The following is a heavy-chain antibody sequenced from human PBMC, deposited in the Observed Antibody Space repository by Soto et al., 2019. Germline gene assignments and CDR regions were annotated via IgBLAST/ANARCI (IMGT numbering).Heavy chain of an antibody. D-gene: IGHD2-15*01. Sequence: QVQLVQSGAEVKKPGSSVKVSCKASGGTFSTYAISWVRQAPGQGLEWMGGIIPIFGKANYAQKCQGRVTITADEPTSTAYMELSSLRSEDTAVYYCARRYCSGGSCYYYGMDVWGQGTTVTVSS. V-gene: IGHV1-69*12. CDR2: IIPIFGKA. CDR1: GGTFSTYA. J-gene: IGHJ6*01. CDR3: ARRYCSGGSCYYYGMDV.